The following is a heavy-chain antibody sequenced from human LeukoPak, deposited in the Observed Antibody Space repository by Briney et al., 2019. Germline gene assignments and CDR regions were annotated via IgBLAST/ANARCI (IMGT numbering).Heavy chain of an antibody. V-gene: IGHV3-23*01. J-gene: IGHJ4*02. CDR2: ISGSGGST. D-gene: IGHD1-26*01. Sequence: GGSLRLSCAASGFTFSSYAMSWVRQAPGKGLEWVSAISGSGGSTYYADSVKGRFTISRDNSKNTLYLQMNSLRAGDTAVYYCAKEKAFSGSYYNFADYWGQGTLVTVSS. CDR3: AKEKAFSGSYYNFADY. CDR1: GFTFSSYA.